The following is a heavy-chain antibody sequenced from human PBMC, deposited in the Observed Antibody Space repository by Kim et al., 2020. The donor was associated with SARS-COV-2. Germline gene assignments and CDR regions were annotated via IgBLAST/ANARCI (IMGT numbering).Heavy chain of an antibody. CDR1: GFTFSSYS. J-gene: IGHJ1*01. CDR2: ISSSSSYI. D-gene: IGHD6-13*01. Sequence: GGSLRLSCAASGFTFSSYSMNWVRQAPGKGLEWVSSISSSSSYIYYADSVKGRFTISRDNAKNSLYLQMNSLRAEDTAVYYCARGIAAAGFFGYFQHWGQCTLVSVSS. V-gene: IGHV3-21*01. CDR3: ARGIAAAGFFGYFQH.